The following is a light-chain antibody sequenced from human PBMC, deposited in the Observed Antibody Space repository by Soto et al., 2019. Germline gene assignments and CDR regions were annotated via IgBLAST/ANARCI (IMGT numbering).Light chain of an antibody. CDR1: SSDVGGYNY. CDR2: EVR. CDR3: SSYAGSSNMV. Sequence: QSALTQPPSASGSPGQSVTISCTGTSSDVGGYNYVSWYQQHPGKAPKLMIYEVRNRPSGVPDRFSGSKSGNTASLTVSGLQAEDEADYYCSSYAGSSNMVFGGGTKLTVL. J-gene: IGLJ2*01. V-gene: IGLV2-8*01.